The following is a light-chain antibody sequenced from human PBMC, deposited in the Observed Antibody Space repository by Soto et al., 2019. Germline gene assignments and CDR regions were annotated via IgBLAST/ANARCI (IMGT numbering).Light chain of an antibody. CDR2: DAS. V-gene: IGKV1-5*01. J-gene: IGKJ1*01. Sequence: DIPVTQSPSTLSASVGDRVTITCRASQTISSWLAWYQQIPGRAPKLLILDASSLQSGVPSRFSGSGSGTEFTLTISSLQPDDFATYYCQQYNTYPWTFGQGTKVEIK. CDR3: QQYNTYPWT. CDR1: QTISSW.